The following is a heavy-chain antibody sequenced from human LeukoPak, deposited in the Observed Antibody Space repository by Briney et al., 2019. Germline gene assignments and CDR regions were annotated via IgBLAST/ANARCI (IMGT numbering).Heavy chain of an antibody. CDR2: IYYSGGT. CDR3: AREGNNWFDP. CDR1: GGSINSYY. J-gene: IGHJ5*02. V-gene: IGHV4-59*01. Sequence: ASETLSLTCTVSGGSINSYYWSWIRQPPGKGLEWIGYIYYSGGTNYNPSLKSRVTISVDTSKNQFSLKLSAVTAADTAVYYCAREGNNWFDPWGQGTLVTVSS.